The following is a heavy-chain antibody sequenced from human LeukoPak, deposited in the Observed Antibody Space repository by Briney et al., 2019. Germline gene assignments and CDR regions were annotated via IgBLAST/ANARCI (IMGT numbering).Heavy chain of an antibody. Sequence: GASVKVSCKASGYTVTTYYMHWVRQAPGQGLEWMGILNPSGGSSSHAQKFQGRATLTRATSTSTVYMELSSLRSEDTAVYYCASVYKNGMDVWGQGTTVTVSS. V-gene: IGHV1-46*01. CDR3: ASVYKNGMDV. D-gene: IGHD5-24*01. CDR1: GYTVTTYY. CDR2: LNPSGGSS. J-gene: IGHJ6*02.